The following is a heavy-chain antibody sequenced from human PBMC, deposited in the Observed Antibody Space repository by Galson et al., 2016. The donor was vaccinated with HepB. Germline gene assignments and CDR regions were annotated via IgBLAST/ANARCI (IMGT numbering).Heavy chain of an antibody. CDR3: ARDRGFDRRDYEPDY. V-gene: IGHV3-33*01. Sequence: SLRLSCAASGFTFSSFGMHWVRQAPGKGLEWVALIWYDGSNKYYADSVKGRFTISRDNSKNTLYLQMNSLRAEDTAVYYCARDRGFDRRDYEPDYWGQGALVSVSA. CDR1: GFTFSSFG. J-gene: IGHJ4*02. D-gene: IGHD3-16*01. CDR2: IWYDGSNK.